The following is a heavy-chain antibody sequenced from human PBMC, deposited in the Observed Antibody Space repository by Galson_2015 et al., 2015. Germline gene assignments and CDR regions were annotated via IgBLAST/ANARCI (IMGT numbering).Heavy chain of an antibody. V-gene: IGHV3-49*03. Sequence: SLRLSCAASGFTFGDYAMSWFRQAPGKGLEWVGFIRSKAYGGTTEYAASVKGRFTISRDDSKNALYLQMNSLRAEDTAVYYCARDSSGWYDRSSDYFDYWGQGTLVTVSS. CDR3: ARDSSGWYDRSSDYFDY. CDR1: GFTFGDYA. J-gene: IGHJ4*02. CDR2: IRSKAYGGTT. D-gene: IGHD6-19*01.